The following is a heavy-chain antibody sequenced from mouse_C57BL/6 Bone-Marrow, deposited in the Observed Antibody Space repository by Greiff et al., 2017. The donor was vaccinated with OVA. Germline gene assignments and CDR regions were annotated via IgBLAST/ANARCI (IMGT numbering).Heavy chain of an antibody. Sequence: QLKESGAELVRPGASVKLSCTASGFNIKDDYMHWVKQRPEQGLEWIGWIDPENGDTEYASKFQGKATITADTSSNTAYLQLSSLTSEDTAVYYCTTEGYYDYWGQGTTLTVSS. V-gene: IGHV14-4*01. D-gene: IGHD2-3*01. J-gene: IGHJ2*01. CDR3: TTEGYYDY. CDR2: IDPENGDT. CDR1: GFNIKDDY.